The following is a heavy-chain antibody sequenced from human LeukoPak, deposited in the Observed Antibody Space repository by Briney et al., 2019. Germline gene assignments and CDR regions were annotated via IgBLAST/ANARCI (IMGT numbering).Heavy chain of an antibody. CDR2: IYSDGGT. Sequence: GGSLRLSCAASGFIFSNYWMSWVRQAPGKGLEWVSVIYSDGGTYYADSVKGRFTISRDNSKNTLYLQMNSLRAEDTAVYHCARAAGDYYGSGSYYNLYYFDYWGQGTLVTVSS. CDR1: GFIFSNYW. CDR3: ARAAGDYYGSGSYYNLYYFDY. J-gene: IGHJ4*02. V-gene: IGHV3-53*01. D-gene: IGHD3-10*01.